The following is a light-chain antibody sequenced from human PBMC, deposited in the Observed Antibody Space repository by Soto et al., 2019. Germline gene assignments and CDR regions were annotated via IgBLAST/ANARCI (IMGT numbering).Light chain of an antibody. CDR2: KAS. V-gene: IGKV1-5*03. CDR1: QTIGRW. CDR3: HQYNSYSRT. Sequence: DIQMTQSHSTLSASVGDRVTITCRASQTIGRWLAWYQQKPGKVPKLLIYKASSLQSGVPSRFSGSGSGTEFTLTINSLQPDDFATYYCHQYNSYSRTFCQGTPRESK. J-gene: IGKJ1*01.